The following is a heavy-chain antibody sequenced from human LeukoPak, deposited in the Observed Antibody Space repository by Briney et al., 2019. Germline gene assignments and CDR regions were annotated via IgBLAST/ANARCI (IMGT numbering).Heavy chain of an antibody. CDR1: GYTFTSYG. J-gene: IGHJ4*02. CDR3: ARWGSLKTEQWLVNDY. V-gene: IGHV1-8*03. D-gene: IGHD6-19*01. Sequence: ASVKVSCKASGYTFTSYGINWVRQATGQGLEWMGWMNPNSGNTGYAQKFQGRVTITRNTSISTAYMELSSLRSEDTAVYYCARWGSLKTEQWLVNDYWGQGTLVTVSS. CDR2: MNPNSGNT.